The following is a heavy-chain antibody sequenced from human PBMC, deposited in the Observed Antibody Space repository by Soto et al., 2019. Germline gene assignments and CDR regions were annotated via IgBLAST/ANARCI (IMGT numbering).Heavy chain of an antibody. V-gene: IGHV3-30-3*01. CDR1: GFTFSNYA. J-gene: IGHJ4*02. D-gene: IGHD6-6*01. CDR3: ARDQDARFYFDY. CDR2: IAYDGSNI. Sequence: GGSLRLSCAASGFTFSNYAMHWVRQAPGKGLEWLAVIAYDGSNIFYADSVKGRFTISRDNSRNTLYLQMSSLRAEDTATYYCARDQDARFYFDYWAQGTLVTVSS.